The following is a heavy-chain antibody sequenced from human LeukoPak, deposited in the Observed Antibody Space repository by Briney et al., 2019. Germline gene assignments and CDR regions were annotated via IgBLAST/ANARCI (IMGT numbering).Heavy chain of an antibody. CDR3: ARAIRGYSYGTFDY. CDR1: GGSISSSSYY. Sequence: SETLSLTCTISGGSISSSSYYWGWIRQPPGKGLEWIGSIYYSGSTYYKPSLKSRVTISVDTPKNQFSLKLSSVTAADTAVYYCARAIRGYSYGTFDYWGQGTLVTVSS. J-gene: IGHJ4*02. V-gene: IGHV4-39*07. D-gene: IGHD5-18*01. CDR2: IYYSGST.